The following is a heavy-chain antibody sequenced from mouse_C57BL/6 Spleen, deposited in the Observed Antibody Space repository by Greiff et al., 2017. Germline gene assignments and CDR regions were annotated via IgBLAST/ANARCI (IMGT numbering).Heavy chain of an antibody. CDR1: GYTFTSYW. CDR3: AKRITTGVNYYAMDV. CDR2: IRPSSGYT. V-gene: IGHV1-7*01. D-gene: IGHD1-1*01. Sequence: VQVVESGAELTKPAASVKLSCKASGYTFTSYWVHWVKQRPGQGLEWIGYIRPSSGYTKYNQEFKDKPSMTEDKSSSTAYIQLSSLKYEDSAVYYCAKRITTGVNYYAMDVWGTGTSVTVSS. J-gene: IGHJ4*01.